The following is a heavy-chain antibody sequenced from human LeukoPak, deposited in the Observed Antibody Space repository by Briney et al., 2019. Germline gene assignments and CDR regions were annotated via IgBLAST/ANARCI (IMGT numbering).Heavy chain of an antibody. V-gene: IGHV4-34*01. CDR2: INHSGST. CDR1: GGSFSGYY. J-gene: IGHJ3*02. Sequence: SETLSLTCAVYGGSFSGYYWSWIRQPPGKGLEWIGEINHSGSTNYNPSLKSRVTISVDTSKNQFSLKLSSVTAADTAVYYCVRVVVPAAIDAFDIWGQGTMVTVSS. CDR3: VRVVVPAAIDAFDI. D-gene: IGHD2-2*02.